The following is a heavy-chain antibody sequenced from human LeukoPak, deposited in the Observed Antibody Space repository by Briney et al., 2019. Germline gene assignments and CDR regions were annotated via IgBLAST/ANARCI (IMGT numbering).Heavy chain of an antibody. CDR2: LTSSSDTT. Sequence: ETLSLTCIVSGGSINNHYWTWIRQTPGKGLEWVAALTSSSDTTYYGDSVKGRFTISRDNSKNTLYLQMHSLRAEDTAIYYCVNRDGGWLQSSGTDVWGQGTAVTVS. D-gene: IGHD5-24*01. V-gene: IGHV3-23*01. CDR3: VNRDGGWLQSSGTDV. CDR1: GGSINNHY. J-gene: IGHJ6*02.